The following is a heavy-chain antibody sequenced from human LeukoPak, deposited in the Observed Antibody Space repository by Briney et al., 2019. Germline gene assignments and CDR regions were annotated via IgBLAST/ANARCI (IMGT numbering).Heavy chain of an antibody. CDR3: ARGRDGYNPRLDY. D-gene: IGHD5-24*01. CDR2: IYYSGST. Sequence: PSETLSLTCTVSGGSVSSSDYYWSWIRQPPGKGLEWIGYIYYSGSTNYNPSLKSRVTISVDTSKNQFSLKLSSVTAADTAVYYCARGRDGYNPRLDYWGQGTLVTVSS. J-gene: IGHJ4*02. V-gene: IGHV4-61*08. CDR1: GGSVSSSDYY.